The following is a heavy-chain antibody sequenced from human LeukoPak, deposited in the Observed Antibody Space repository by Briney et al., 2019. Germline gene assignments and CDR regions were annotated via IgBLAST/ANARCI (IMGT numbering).Heavy chain of an antibody. Sequence: GRSLRHSCAASGFTFSSYGMHWVRQAPAKGLPGVAVISYDGSNKYYADSVKGRFTISRDNSKNTLYLQMNSLRAEDTAVYYCATDILTGYYITDIDYWGQGTLVTVSS. CDR1: GFTFSSYG. J-gene: IGHJ4*02. D-gene: IGHD3-9*01. V-gene: IGHV3-30*03. CDR2: ISYDGSNK. CDR3: ATDILTGYYITDIDY.